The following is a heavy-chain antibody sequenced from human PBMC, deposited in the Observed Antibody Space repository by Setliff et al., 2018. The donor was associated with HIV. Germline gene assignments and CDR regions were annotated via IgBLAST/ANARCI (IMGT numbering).Heavy chain of an antibody. J-gene: IGHJ6*02. CDR3: ASSRGSSWYLFNYGMDA. D-gene: IGHD6-13*01. Sequence: ASVKVSCKASGYTFTSYYLHWLRQAPGQGLEWMEIINPSGGSTSYAQKFQGRVTMTRDTSTSTVYMELRSLKAADTAVYYCASSRGSSWYLFNYGMDAWGEGTTVTVSS. CDR1: GYTFTSYY. CDR2: INPSGGST. V-gene: IGHV1-46*01.